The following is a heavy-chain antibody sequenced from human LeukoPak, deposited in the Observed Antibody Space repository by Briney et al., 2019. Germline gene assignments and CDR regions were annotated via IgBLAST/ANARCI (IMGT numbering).Heavy chain of an antibody. J-gene: IGHJ4*02. CDR1: GFTFSSHG. V-gene: IGHV3-30*04. CDR2: ISDAGRGK. Sequence: GMSLRLSCAASGFTFSSHGLHWVRQAPGMGLEWVAYISDAGRGKYYADSVRGRFTISRDDTKNTMSLQMDSLSPEDTALYHCARDLTGTYSFDNWGQGTLVTVSS. CDR3: ARDLTGTYSFDN. D-gene: IGHD1-1*01.